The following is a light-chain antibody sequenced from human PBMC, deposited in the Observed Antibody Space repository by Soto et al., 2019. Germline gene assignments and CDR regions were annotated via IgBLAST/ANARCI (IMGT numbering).Light chain of an antibody. V-gene: IGKV3-11*01. CDR1: QSVSSS. CDR2: SGY. CDR3: QQRYSWLRA. Sequence: EVVVTQSPDTLSLSPGETATLSCRASQSVSSSVAWYQHKPGQSPRLVVYSGYKRAPGIPARFSGSGSGTDFTLTISSLESVDFAIYYCQQRYSWLRAFGPGTKVEVK. J-gene: IGKJ1*01.